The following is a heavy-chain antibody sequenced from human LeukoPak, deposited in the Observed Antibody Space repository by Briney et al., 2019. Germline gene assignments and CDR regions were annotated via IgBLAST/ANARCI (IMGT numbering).Heavy chain of an antibody. Sequence: GGSLRLSCAASGFTFSSYDMHWVRQATGKGLEWVSAIGTAGDTYYPDSVKGRFTISRDNSKNTLYLQMNSLRAEDTAVYYCARDSQTVYCSSTSCYEDYFDYWGQGTLVTVSS. CDR2: IGTAGDT. CDR3: ARDSQTVYCSSTSCYEDYFDY. V-gene: IGHV3-13*01. J-gene: IGHJ4*02. D-gene: IGHD2-2*01. CDR1: GFTFSSYD.